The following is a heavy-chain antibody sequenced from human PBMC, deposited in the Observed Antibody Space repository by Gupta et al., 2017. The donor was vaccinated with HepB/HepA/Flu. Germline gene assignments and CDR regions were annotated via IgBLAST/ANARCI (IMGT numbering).Heavy chain of an antibody. CDR2: INPGDGTT. CDR3: ARGRETTVVHSFDY. V-gene: IGHV1-46*01. D-gene: IGHD4-23*01. J-gene: IGHJ4*02. CDR1: GYTFTLYY. Sequence: QVQLVQSGAEVKKPGASVKVSCKASGYTFTLYYIPWVRQAPGQGPEWLGIINPGDGTTSYAQKFQGRVTMTRDTSTNRVNMELSSLRSDDTAVYYCARGRETTVVHSFDYWGQGTLVTVSS.